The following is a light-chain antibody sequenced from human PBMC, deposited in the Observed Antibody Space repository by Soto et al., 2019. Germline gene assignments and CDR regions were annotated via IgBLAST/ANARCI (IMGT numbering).Light chain of an antibody. CDR2: WAS. V-gene: IGKV4-1*01. J-gene: IGKJ3*01. Sequence: DIVMTQSPDSLAVSLGGRATINCKSSQSVLYSSNNKNYLAWYQQKPGQPPKLLIYWASNRESGVPDRFSGSGSGTDFTLTISSLQAEDVAVYYCQQYYSTPRTFGPGTKVDIK. CDR1: QSVLYSSNNKNY. CDR3: QQYYSTPRT.